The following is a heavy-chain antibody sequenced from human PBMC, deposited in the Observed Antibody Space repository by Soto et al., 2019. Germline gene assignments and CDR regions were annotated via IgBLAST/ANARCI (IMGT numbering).Heavy chain of an antibody. V-gene: IGHV1-2*02. D-gene: IGHD3-3*01. CDR2: INPATGAA. CDR3: ASGGGVGVAGSAAFDM. CDR1: GYPVTAYY. J-gene: IGHJ3*02. Sequence: QLHLVQSGAVVKKPGASVTVSCSASGYPVTAYYVHWVRQAPGRGLEWMGGINPATGAAKYTQTFQGRVTIARETVTSTGFMELRGLASEGTAVFYFASGGGVGVAGSAAFDMWGQGTLVTVSS.